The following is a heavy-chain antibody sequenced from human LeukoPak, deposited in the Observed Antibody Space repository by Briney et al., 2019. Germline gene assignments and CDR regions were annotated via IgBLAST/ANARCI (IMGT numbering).Heavy chain of an antibody. CDR1: GGSISSGSYY. V-gene: IGHV4-61*02. D-gene: IGHD2-2*02. Sequence: SQTLSLTCTVSGGSISSGSYYWSWIRQPAGKGLEWIGRIYTSGSTNYNPSLKSRVTISVDTSKNQFSLKLSSVTAADTAVYYCARETRYCSSTSCYNYYYYMDAWGKGTTVTVSS. CDR3: ARETRYCSSTSCYNYYYYMDA. J-gene: IGHJ6*03. CDR2: IYTSGST.